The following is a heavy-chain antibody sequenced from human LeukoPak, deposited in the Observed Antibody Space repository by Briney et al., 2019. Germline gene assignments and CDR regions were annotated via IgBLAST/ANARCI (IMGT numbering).Heavy chain of an antibody. Sequence: SETLSLTCTVSGGSISSYYWSWIRQPPGKGLEWIGYIYYSGSTNYNPSLKSRVTISVDTSKNQFSLKLSSVTAADTAVYYCARVHYYGSGSYYYFDYWGQGTLVTVSS. D-gene: IGHD3-10*01. CDR2: IYYSGST. CDR1: GGSISSYY. CDR3: ARVHYYGSGSYYYFDY. J-gene: IGHJ4*02. V-gene: IGHV4-59*01.